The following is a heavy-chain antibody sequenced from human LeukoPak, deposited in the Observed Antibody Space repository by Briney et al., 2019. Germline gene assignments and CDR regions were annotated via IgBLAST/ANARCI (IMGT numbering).Heavy chain of an antibody. Sequence: GGSLRLSCAASGFSVSTNFMNWVRQAPGRGLEWVSVMYSGGTTSYADSVKGRFTISRDNSKNTVSLQMNSLRIDDTAVYYCAREGYSSGSRTGIDYWGQGTLVTVSS. CDR2: MYSGGTT. V-gene: IGHV3-53*05. CDR3: AREGYSSGSRTGIDY. CDR1: GFSVSTNF. J-gene: IGHJ4*02. D-gene: IGHD5-18*01.